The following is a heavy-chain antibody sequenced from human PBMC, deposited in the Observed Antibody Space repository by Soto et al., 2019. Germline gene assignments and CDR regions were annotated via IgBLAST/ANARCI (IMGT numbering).Heavy chain of an antibody. D-gene: IGHD3-16*02. CDR3: ARVYYDYIWGSYPLVY. CDR1: GFTFSSHW. Sequence: EVQLAESGGGLVQPGGSLRLSCAASGFTFSSHWMSWVRQAPGKGLEWLASIKQDGSEKHYVDSVKGRFTISRDNAKNSLYLQMNSLRVEDTAVYYCARVYYDYIWGSYPLVYWGQGTLVTVSS. V-gene: IGHV3-7*01. J-gene: IGHJ4*02. CDR2: IKQDGSEK.